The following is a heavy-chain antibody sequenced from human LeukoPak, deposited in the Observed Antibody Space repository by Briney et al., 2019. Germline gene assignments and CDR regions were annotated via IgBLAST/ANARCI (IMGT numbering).Heavy chain of an antibody. D-gene: IGHD3-10*01. V-gene: IGHV3-53*01. CDR1: GFTVSSNY. CDR2: IYSGGAT. CDR3: ARDISGIPGY. Sequence: GGSLRLSCAASGFTVSSNYMSWVRQAPGKGLEWVSGIYSGGATYYADSVKGRFTISRDNSKNTLYLQMNSLRAEDTAVYHCARDISGIPGYWGQGTLVTVSS. J-gene: IGHJ4*02.